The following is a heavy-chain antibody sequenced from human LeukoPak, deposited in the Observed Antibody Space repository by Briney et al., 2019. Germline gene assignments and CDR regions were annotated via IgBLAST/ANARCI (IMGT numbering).Heavy chain of an antibody. CDR3: ARGATIYFDY. D-gene: IGHD5-12*01. CDR2: IYYSGST. Sequence: PSGTLSLTCTVSGGSISSYYWSWIRQPPGKGLEWIGYIYYSGSTNYNPSLKSRVTISVDTSKNQFSLKLSSVTAADTAVYYCARGATIYFDYWGQGTLVTVSS. V-gene: IGHV4-59*01. J-gene: IGHJ4*02. CDR1: GGSISSYY.